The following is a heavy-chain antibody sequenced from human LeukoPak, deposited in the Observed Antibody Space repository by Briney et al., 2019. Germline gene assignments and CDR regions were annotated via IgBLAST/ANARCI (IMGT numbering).Heavy chain of an antibody. CDR1: GFTFSSYA. CDR2: ISGSGGST. CDR3: AKDQGYCSSTSCYGAEYFQH. Sequence: PGGSLRLSCAASGFTFSSYAMSWVRQAPGKGLEWVSAISGSGGSTYYADSVKGRFTISRDNSKNTLYLQMNSLRAEDTAVYYCAKDQGYCSSTSCYGAEYFQHWGQGTLVTVSS. D-gene: IGHD2-2*01. J-gene: IGHJ1*01. V-gene: IGHV3-23*01.